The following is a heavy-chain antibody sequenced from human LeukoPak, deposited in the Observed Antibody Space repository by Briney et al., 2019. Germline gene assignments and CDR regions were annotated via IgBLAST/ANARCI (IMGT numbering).Heavy chain of an antibody. CDR3: ARDATKDAYCGGDCYSYYFDY. D-gene: IGHD2-21*02. V-gene: IGHV1-69*13. J-gene: IGHJ4*02. CDR1: GGTFSSYA. CDR2: IIPIFGTA. Sequence: SVKVSCKASGGTFSSYAISWVRQAPGQGLEWMGGIIPIFGTANYAQKFQGRVTITADESTSTAYMELSSLRSEDTAVYYCARDATKDAYCGGDCYSYYFDYWGQGTLVTVSS.